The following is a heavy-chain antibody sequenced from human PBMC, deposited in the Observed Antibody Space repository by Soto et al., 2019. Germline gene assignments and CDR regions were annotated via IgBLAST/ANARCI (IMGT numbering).Heavy chain of an antibody. CDR1: GFTFSNYW. D-gene: IGHD5-12*01. CDR3: AVYDLGISEAAH. CDR2: IKEDGSEK. J-gene: IGHJ4*02. Sequence: PGGSLRLSCAASGFTFSNYWLTWVRQAPGKGLEWVANIKEDGSEKYYVDSLKGRFTISRDNAKKLLYLQMNSLRVEDTALYYCAVYDLGISEAAHWGQGTLVTVSS. V-gene: IGHV3-7*03.